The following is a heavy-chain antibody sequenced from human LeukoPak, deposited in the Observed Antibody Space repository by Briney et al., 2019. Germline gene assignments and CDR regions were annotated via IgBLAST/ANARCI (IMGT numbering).Heavy chain of an antibody. J-gene: IGHJ6*03. CDR2: IYTSGST. D-gene: IGHD2-2*01. Sequence: MPSETLSLTCTVSGGSISSGSYYWSWIRQPAGKGLEWIGRIYTSGSTNYHPSLKSRVTMSVDTSKNQFSLKLSSVTAADTAVYYCATTRRDIVVVPAAMYYYYYMDVWGKGTTVTVSS. CDR3: ATTRRDIVVVPAAMYYYYYMDV. CDR1: GGSISSGSYY. V-gene: IGHV4-61*02.